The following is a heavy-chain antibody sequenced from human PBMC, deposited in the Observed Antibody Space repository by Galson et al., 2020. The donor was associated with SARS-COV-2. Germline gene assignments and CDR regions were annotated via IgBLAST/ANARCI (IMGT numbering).Heavy chain of an antibody. J-gene: IGHJ4*02. D-gene: IGHD2-2*01. CDR1: GFTFSNAW. CDR2: IKSKTDGGTT. Sequence: GGSLRLSCAASGFTFSNAWMSWVRQAPGKGLEWVGRIKSKTDGGTTDYAAPVKGRFTISRDDSKNTLYLQMNSLKTEDTAVYYCTTVAVVVPAATPDYWGQGTLVTVSS. V-gene: IGHV3-15*01. CDR3: TTVAVVVPAATPDY.